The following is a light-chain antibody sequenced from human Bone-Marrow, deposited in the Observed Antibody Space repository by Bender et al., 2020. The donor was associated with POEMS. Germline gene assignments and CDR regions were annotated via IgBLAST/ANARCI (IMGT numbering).Light chain of an antibody. J-gene: IGLJ3*02. CDR3: ATWDDSLNGWV. CDR1: SSKFGSYP. CDR2: NNS. V-gene: IGLV1-44*01. Sequence: QSVLTQPPSASGTPGQRVTISCSGSSSKFGSYPVNWYQQLPGVAPKLVIFNNSQRPSGVPERFSGSTSGNTATLTISGAHSLDEADFYCATWDDSLNGWVFGGGTKLTVL.